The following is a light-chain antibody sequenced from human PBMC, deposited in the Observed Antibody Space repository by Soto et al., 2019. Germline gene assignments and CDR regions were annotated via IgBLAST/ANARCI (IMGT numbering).Light chain of an antibody. CDR1: SSDVGGYNY. V-gene: IGLV2-11*01. J-gene: IGLJ2*01. CDR3: CSYAGTYPHVV. CDR2: DVS. Sequence: QSALTQPSSVSGSPGQSVTISCTGTSSDVGGYNYVSWYQQHPGKAPKLMIYDVSQRPSGVPDRFSGSKSGNMASLTISGLQAEDEADYYCCSYAGTYPHVVFGGGTKVTVL.